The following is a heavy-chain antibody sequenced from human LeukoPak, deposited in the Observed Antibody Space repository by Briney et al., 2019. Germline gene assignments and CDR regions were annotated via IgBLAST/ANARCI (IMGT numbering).Heavy chain of an antibody. Sequence: PSETLSLTCTVSGYSISSGYYWGWIRQPPGKGLEWIGSIYHSGSTYYNPSLKSRVTKSVDTSKNQFSLKLSSVTAADTAVYYCARDPSARSRAFDIWGQGTMVTVSS. D-gene: IGHD1-26*01. CDR1: GYSISSGYY. CDR3: ARDPSARSRAFDI. J-gene: IGHJ3*02. CDR2: IYHSGST. V-gene: IGHV4-38-2*02.